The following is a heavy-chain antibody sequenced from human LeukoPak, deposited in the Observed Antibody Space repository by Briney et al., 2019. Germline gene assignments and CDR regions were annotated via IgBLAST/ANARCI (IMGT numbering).Heavy chain of an antibody. CDR2: IYYSGST. J-gene: IGHJ4*02. CDR1: GGSISSYY. D-gene: IGHD2-15*01. V-gene: IGHV4-59*01. CDR3: ARVERYCSGGSCPRGGYFDY. Sequence: SETLSLTCTVSGGSISSYYWSWIRQPPGKGLEWIGYIYYSGSTNYNPSLKSRVTISVDTSKNQFSLKLSSVTAAATAVYYCARVERYCSGGSCPRGGYFDYWGQGTLVTVSS.